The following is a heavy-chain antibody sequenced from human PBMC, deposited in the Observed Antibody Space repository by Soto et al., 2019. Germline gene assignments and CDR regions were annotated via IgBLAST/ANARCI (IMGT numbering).Heavy chain of an antibody. D-gene: IGHD6-13*01. V-gene: IGHV4-31*11. CDR1: GASIRSDGPY. Sequence: SETLSLTCVVSGASIRSDGPYWSWVRQFPGKGLEWIGYIHFSGTPFYSPSLKSRVSILLDTSESSFSLQLSSVTAADTAMYHCASSPAYGSSWYGIPPDLSHGMDVWGQGTTVTVSS. CDR3: ASSPAYGSSWYGIPPDLSHGMDV. CDR2: IHFSGTP. J-gene: IGHJ6*02.